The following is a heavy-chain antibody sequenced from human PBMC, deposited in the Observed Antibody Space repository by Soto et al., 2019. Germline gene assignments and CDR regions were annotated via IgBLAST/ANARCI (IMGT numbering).Heavy chain of an antibody. D-gene: IGHD4-17*01. CDR3: ATHPPYGPLDH. J-gene: IGHJ4*02. V-gene: IGHV4-39*01. Sequence: SETMSLTCTVAGGNIISSSNHWGRNSQPPGKGLEWIGNIYYSENTYYNPSLKSRVTISVDTSKNQFSLRLTSVTAADTAVYYCATHPPYGPLDHWGQGTLVTVSS. CDR1: GGNIISSSNH. CDR2: IYYSENT.